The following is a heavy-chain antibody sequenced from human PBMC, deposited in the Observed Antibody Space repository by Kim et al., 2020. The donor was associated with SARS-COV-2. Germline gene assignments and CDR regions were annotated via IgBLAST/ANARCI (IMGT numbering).Heavy chain of an antibody. CDR1: GFTFDDYA. J-gene: IGHJ3*02. V-gene: IGHV3-9*01. CDR2: ISWNSGRV. CDR3: TKLRSSRWSPNDAFDI. D-gene: IGHD6-19*01. Sequence: GGSLRLSCTASGFTFDDYAMHWVRQAPGKGLEWVSDISWNSGRVAYADSVKGRFTISRDNAKNSLYLQMNSLRAEDTALYYCTKLRSSRWSPNDAFDIWG.